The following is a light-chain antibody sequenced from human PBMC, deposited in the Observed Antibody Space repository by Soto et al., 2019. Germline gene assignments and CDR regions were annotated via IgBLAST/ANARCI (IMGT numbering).Light chain of an antibody. CDR2: AAS. V-gene: IGKV1-16*02. Sequence: DLKMGKSRSSRCDYIVGRATMTCRASQGISNYLAWFQQKPGKAPKSLIYAASSLQSGVPSKFSGCRPGRDFSLTIHSLQRDDFASYYCKHSKSFPRTFGGGTKVDIK. CDR3: KHSKSFPRT. CDR1: QGISNY. J-gene: IGKJ4*02.